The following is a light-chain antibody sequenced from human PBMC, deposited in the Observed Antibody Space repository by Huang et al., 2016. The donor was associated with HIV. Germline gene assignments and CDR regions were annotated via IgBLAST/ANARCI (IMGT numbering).Light chain of an antibody. CDR1: QTVGNW. CDR3: QQYSAYPWT. Sequence: DIQMTQSPSTLSASVGDRVIITCRASQTVGNWLAWVQQRPGKAPNLLIYRTSSLESGVPSRFSASGAGTEFNLTISDRQRDDFARYYCQQYSAYPWTFAQGTTVEIK. J-gene: IGKJ1*01. CDR2: RTS. V-gene: IGKV1-5*03.